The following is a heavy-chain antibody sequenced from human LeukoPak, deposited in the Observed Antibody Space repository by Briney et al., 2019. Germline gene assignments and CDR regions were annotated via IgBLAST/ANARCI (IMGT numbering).Heavy chain of an antibody. D-gene: IGHD2-8*02. CDR1: GGSISSGGYY. V-gene: IGHV4-31*03. J-gene: IGHJ4*02. Sequence: SETLSLTCTVSGGSISSGGYYWSWIRQHPGKGLEWIGYIYYSGSTYYNPSLKSRVTISVDTSKNQFSLKLSSVTAADTAVYYCARAGKLVGSWLDYWGQGTLVTVSS. CDR3: ARAGKLVGSWLDY. CDR2: IYYSGST.